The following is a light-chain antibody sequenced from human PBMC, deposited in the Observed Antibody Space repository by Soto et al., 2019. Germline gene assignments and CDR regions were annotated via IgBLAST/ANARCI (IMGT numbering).Light chain of an antibody. J-gene: IGKJ1*01. CDR2: DAS. V-gene: IGKV1-5*01. Sequence: DIQMTQSPSTLSASAGDRVIITCRASQSITKWMAWYQQKPGKAPRLLIYDASSLESGVPSRFSASGSGTEFTLTISSLQPDDFATYYCQQYNGRWTFGQGTKVDNK. CDR1: QSITKW. CDR3: QQYNGRWT.